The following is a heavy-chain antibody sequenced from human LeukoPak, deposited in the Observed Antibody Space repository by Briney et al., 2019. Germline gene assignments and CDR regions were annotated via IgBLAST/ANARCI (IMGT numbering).Heavy chain of an antibody. CDR2: INPNSGGT. D-gene: IGHD3-10*01. CDR1: GYTFTGYY. V-gene: IGHV1-2*02. J-gene: IGHJ4*02. Sequence: ASMKVSCKASGYTFTGYYIHWVRQAPGQGLEWMGWINPNSGGTNYAQKFQGRVTMTEDTSTDTAYMELSSLRSEDTAVYYCATLKVTYYYGSGPFDYWGQGTLVTVSS. CDR3: ATLKVTYYYGSGPFDY.